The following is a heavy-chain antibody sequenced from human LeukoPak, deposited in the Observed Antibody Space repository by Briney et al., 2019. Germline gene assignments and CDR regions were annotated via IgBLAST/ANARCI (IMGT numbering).Heavy chain of an antibody. CDR1: GFTFSSYS. CDR3: ARESIIGTTVSYYFDF. V-gene: IGHV3-21*01. J-gene: IGHJ4*02. Sequence: PGGSLRLSCAASGFTFSSYSMNWVRQAPGKGLERVSSISSSSTYIYYADSVKGRFTISRDNAKNSLYLQMNSLRAEDTAVYYCARESIIGTTVSYYFDFWGQGTLVTVSS. CDR2: ISSSSTYI. D-gene: IGHD1-20*01.